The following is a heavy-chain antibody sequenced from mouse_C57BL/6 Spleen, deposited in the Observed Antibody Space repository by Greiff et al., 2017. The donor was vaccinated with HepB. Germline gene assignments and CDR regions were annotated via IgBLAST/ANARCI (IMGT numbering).Heavy chain of an antibody. CDR1: GYAFSSSW. Sequence: QVQLQQSGPELVKPGASVKISCKASGYAFSSSWMNWVKQRPGKGLEWIGRIYPGDGDTNYNGKFKGKATLTADKSSSTAYMQLSSLTSEDSAVYFCARWGLPDYAMDYWGQGTSVTVSS. V-gene: IGHV1-82*01. CDR2: IYPGDGDT. D-gene: IGHD6-1*01. J-gene: IGHJ4*01. CDR3: ARWGLPDYAMDY.